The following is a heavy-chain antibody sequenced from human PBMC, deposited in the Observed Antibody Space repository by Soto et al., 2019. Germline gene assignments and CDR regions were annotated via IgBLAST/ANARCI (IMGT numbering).Heavy chain of an antibody. D-gene: IGHD3-10*01. V-gene: IGHV4-59*01. CDR1: GGSISSYY. CDR3: ARTHYYGSGSYQDY. J-gene: IGHJ4*02. CDR2: IYYSGST. Sequence: QVQLQESGPGLVKPSETLFLTCTVSGGSISSYYWSWIRQPPGKGLEWIGYIYYSGSTNYNPSLKSRVTISVDTSKNQFSLKLSSVTAADTAVYYCARTHYYGSGSYQDYWGQGTLVTVSS.